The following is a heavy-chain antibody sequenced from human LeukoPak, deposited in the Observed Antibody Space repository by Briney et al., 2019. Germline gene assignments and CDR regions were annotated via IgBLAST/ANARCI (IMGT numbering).Heavy chain of an antibody. CDR2: INSDGSIT. D-gene: IGHD1-26*01. V-gene: IGHV3-74*01. CDR1: GFTFSSYW. Sequence: GGSLRLSCAVSGFTFSSYWMHWVRQAPGKGLVGVSRINSDGSITSYADSVKGRFTISRDNAKNTLYLQVNSLRAEDTAVYYCTRSRNSGTYIDYWGQGTLVTVST. CDR3: TRSRNSGTYIDY. J-gene: IGHJ4*02.